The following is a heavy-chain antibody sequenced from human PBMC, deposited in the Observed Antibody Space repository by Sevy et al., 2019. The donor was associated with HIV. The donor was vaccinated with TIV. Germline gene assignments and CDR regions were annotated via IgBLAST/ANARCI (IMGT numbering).Heavy chain of an antibody. CDR1: GFTFSNYD. D-gene: IGHD3-22*01. Sequence: GGSLRLSCVASGFTFSNYDMNWVRQAPGKGLEWVSKISSSDSTTYYAYSLKGRFTISRDNAKKSLYLQMNNLRAEDTALYYCVRNGGAYDAGFDPWGQGTLVTVSS. V-gene: IGHV3-48*03. CDR3: VRNGGAYDAGFDP. CDR2: ISSSDSTT. J-gene: IGHJ5*02.